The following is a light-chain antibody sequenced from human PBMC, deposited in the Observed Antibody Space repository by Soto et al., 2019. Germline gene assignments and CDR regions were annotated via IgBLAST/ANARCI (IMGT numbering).Light chain of an antibody. V-gene: IGKV1-39*01. CDR2: AAS. CDR3: QQSYSTPLT. Sequence: DIQMTQSPSSLSASVVDRVTITCRASQSISSYLNWYQQKPGKAPKLLIYAASSLQSGVPSRFSGSGSGTDFTLTISRLQPEDFATYYCQQSYSTPLTFGGGTKVEIK. J-gene: IGKJ4*01. CDR1: QSISSY.